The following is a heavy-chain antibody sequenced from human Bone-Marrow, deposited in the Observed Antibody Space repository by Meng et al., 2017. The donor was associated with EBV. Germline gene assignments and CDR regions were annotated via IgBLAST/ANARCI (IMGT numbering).Heavy chain of an antibody. CDR2: INPNNGDT. Sequence: VQVVESAAAVKKPGASVKVSCKASGYTLISYYIHWVRQAPGQGLEWMGWINPNNGDTKFAQKFQGRVTLTRDTSIRTAYMDLNRLGSDDTAVYYCARVSAGGIAVAGPAGGFDYWGQGTLVTVSS. D-gene: IGHD6-19*01. CDR3: ARVSAGGIAVAGPAGGFDY. CDR1: GYTLISYY. V-gene: IGHV1-2*02. J-gene: IGHJ4*02.